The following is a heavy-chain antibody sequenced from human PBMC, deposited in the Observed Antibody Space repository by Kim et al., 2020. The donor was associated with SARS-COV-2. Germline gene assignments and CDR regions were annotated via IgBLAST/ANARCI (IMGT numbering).Heavy chain of an antibody. J-gene: IGHJ4*02. D-gene: IGHD3-3*02. CDR3: AKELAVSGAEFDA. Sequence: ASVKVSCKASGYTFTDYYLHWVRQAPGQRLEWMGWINPKSGATTSALRFQGRVTMTRDASTSTVFMELNGLTSDDTAKYYCAKELAVSGAEFDAWGQGTLVTVSS. CDR1: GYTFTDYY. V-gene: IGHV1-2*02. CDR2: INPKSGAT.